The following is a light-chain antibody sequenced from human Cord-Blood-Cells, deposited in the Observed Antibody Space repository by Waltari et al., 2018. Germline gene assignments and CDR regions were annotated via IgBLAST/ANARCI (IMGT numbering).Light chain of an antibody. CDR3: CSYAGSSTWV. CDR2: EVS. Sequence: QSALTQPASVSGSPGQSIPISRTGTSSAVGCYNLVSWYQQHPGKAPKLMIYEVSKRPSGVSNRFSGSKSGNTASLTISGLQAEDEADYYCCSYAGSSTWVFGGGTKLTVL. V-gene: IGLV2-23*02. CDR1: SSAVGCYNL. J-gene: IGLJ3*02.